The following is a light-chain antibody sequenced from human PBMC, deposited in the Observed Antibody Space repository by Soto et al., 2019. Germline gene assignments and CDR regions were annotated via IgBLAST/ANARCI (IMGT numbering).Light chain of an antibody. V-gene: IGKV1-5*03. CDR3: QQYNSYSGT. Sequence: DIQMTQSPSTLSASVGDRVTITCRASQSISSWLAWYQQKPGKAPKLLIYKASSLESGVPSRFSGRGSGTEFTLTISILQPDDFATYYCQQYNSYSGTFGQGTKVEIK. J-gene: IGKJ1*01. CDR2: KAS. CDR1: QSISSW.